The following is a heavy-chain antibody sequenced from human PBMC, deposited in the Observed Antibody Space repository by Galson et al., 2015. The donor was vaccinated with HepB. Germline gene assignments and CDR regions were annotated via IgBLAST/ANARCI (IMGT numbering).Heavy chain of an antibody. CDR2: VFYSGST. CDR1: GGSIRSSSYF. V-gene: IGHV4-39*07. D-gene: IGHD1-14*01. CDR3: ARGQWVTPGNWCFDL. J-gene: IGHJ2*01. Sequence: LTCTVSGGSIRSSSYFWGWIRQPPGKGLEWIGSVFYSGSTYYNPSFRSRFTVSIDTPKNQFSLRLSSITAADTAVYYCARGQWVTPGNWCFDLWGRGTLVTVSS.